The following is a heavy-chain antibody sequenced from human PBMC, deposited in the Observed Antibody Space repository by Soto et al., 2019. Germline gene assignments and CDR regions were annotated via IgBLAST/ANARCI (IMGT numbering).Heavy chain of an antibody. Sequence: ASVKVSCKASGYIFTGHYIHWVRQAPGQGLEWMGWINPISGDTNYAQKFQGRVTMTRDTSISTAYMDLSSLISADTAVYYCAKAGLRFLEWSPDVWGQGTTVTVSS. CDR3: AKAGLRFLEWSPDV. CDR2: INPISGDT. CDR1: GYIFTGHY. D-gene: IGHD3-3*01. V-gene: IGHV1-2*02. J-gene: IGHJ6*02.